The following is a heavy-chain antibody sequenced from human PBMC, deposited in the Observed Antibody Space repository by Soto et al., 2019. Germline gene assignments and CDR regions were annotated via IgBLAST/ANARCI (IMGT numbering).Heavy chain of an antibody. Sequence: GSLRLSCAASGFTFSSYAMHWVRQAPGKGLEWVAVISYDGSNKYYADSVKGRFTISRDNSKNTLYLQMNSLRAEDTAVYYCARVMNYYDSSSLMDVWGQGTTVTVSS. V-gene: IGHV3-30-3*01. CDR1: GFTFSSYA. CDR2: ISYDGSNK. CDR3: ARVMNYYDSSSLMDV. D-gene: IGHD3-22*01. J-gene: IGHJ6*02.